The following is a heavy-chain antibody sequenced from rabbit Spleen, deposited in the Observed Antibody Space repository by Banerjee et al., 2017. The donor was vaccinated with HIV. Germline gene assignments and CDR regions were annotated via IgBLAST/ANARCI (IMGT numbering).Heavy chain of an antibody. V-gene: IGHV1S45*01. J-gene: IGHJ6*01. CDR1: GFDFSSNA. CDR3: ARVSTSGINWRYYGMDL. Sequence: EQLEESGGGLVKPKGSLTLTCKASGFDFSSNAMCWVRQAPGKRPEWIACICAGSSGSTYYASWAKGRFTISKTSSTTVTLQMTSLTAADTATYSCARVSTSGINWRYYGMDLWGQGTLVIVS. CDR2: ICAGSSGST.